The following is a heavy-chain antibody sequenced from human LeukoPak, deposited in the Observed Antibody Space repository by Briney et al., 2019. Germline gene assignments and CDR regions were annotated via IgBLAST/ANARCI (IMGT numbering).Heavy chain of an antibody. CDR3: ARDRRGSYYYYYYYMDV. D-gene: IGHD1-26*01. CDR2: INPNSGGT. Sequence: ASVKVSCKASGYTFTSYYMHWVRQAPGQGLEWMGRINPNSGGTNYAQKFQGRVTMTRDTSISTAYMELSRLRSDDTAVYYCARDRRGSYYYYYYYMDVWGKGTTVTVSS. CDR1: GYTFTSYY. J-gene: IGHJ6*03. V-gene: IGHV1-2*06.